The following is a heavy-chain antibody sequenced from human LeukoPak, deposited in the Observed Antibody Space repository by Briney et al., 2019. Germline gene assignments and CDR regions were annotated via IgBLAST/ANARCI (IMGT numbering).Heavy chain of an antibody. CDR1: GGSISSSSYY. J-gene: IGHJ6*03. CDR3: ASSRYYYYYMDV. Sequence: SETLSLTCTVSGGSISSSSYYWGWIRQPPGKGLEWIGSIYYSGSTYYNPSLKSRVTISVDTSKNQFSLKLSSVTAADTAVYYCASSRYYYYYMDVWGKGTTVTVSS. V-gene: IGHV4-39*01. CDR2: IYYSGST.